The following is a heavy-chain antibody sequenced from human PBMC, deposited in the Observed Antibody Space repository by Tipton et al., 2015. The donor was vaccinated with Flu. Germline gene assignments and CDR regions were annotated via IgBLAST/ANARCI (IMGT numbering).Heavy chain of an antibody. CDR3: AGHCGYYVSGQHGFDA. D-gene: IGHD3-10*02. V-gene: IGHV4-59*08. CDR1: GGSISSYY. Sequence: GLVKPSETLSLTCTVSGGSISSYYWTWIRQPPGKRLEWIGYIHYSGSTNYNPSLRSRVTISVDTFKIQYSLTLSSVTAADTAVYYCAGHCGYYVSGQHGFDAWGQGTLDTDSS. J-gene: IGHJ5*02. CDR2: IHYSGST.